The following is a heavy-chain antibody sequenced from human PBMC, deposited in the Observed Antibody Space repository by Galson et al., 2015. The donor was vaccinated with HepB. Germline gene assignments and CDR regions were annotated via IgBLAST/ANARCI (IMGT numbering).Heavy chain of an antibody. CDR1: GYTFTSHW. D-gene: IGHD1-1*01. CDR3: ARDNSDGPTGTTWWWFDP. V-gene: IGHV1-46*03. Sequence: SVKVSCKASGYTFTSHWMHWVRQAPGQGLEWMGVINPSGGSTTYAQKFQGRVTMTRDTSTSTDYMELSSLRSEDTAVYYCARDNSDGPTGTTWWWFDPWGQGTLVTVSS. J-gene: IGHJ5*02. CDR2: INPSGGST.